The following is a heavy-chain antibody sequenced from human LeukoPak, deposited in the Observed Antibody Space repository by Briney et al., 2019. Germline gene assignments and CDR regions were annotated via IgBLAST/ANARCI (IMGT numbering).Heavy chain of an antibody. Sequence: ASVKVSCKASGYTFTGYYMHWVRQAPGQGLEWMGWIGAYNGNTNYAQKLQGRVTMTTDTSTSTAYMELRSLRSDDTAVYYCARDCYYDSSGYCLADIWGQGTMVTVSS. V-gene: IGHV1-18*04. CDR3: ARDCYYDSSGYCLADI. D-gene: IGHD3-22*01. CDR2: IGAYNGNT. J-gene: IGHJ3*02. CDR1: GYTFTGYY.